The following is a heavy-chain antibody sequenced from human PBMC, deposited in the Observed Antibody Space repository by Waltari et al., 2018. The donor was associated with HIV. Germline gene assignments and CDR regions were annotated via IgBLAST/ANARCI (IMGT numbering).Heavy chain of an antibody. CDR3: ARLLRGFSYGGAFDL. D-gene: IGHD5-18*01. CDR1: GYTFTSHD. Sequence: QAQLVQSGAEVKKPGASVKVSCKASGYTFTSHDINWVRQATGQGLEWMGWMNPKSGNTGDAQMFQGRVTMTRNTSINTAYMEWSSLKSEDTAVYYCARLLRGFSYGGAFDLWGQGTVVIVSS. CDR2: MNPKSGNT. J-gene: IGHJ3*01. V-gene: IGHV1-8*01.